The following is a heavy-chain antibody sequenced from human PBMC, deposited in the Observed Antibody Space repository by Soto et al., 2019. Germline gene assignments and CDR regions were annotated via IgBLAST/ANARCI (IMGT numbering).Heavy chain of an antibody. CDR1: GYSFTSYG. D-gene: IGHD3-22*01. CDR3: ARDPFYYDSSGAFDI. CDR2: ISAYNGNT. J-gene: IGHJ3*02. V-gene: IGHV1-18*01. Sequence: XSVKVSCKASGYSFTSYGISWVRQAPGQGLEWMGWISAYNGNTNYAQKLQGRVTMTTDTSTSTAYMELRSLRSDDTAVYYCARDPFYYDSSGAFDIWGQGSMVTVSS.